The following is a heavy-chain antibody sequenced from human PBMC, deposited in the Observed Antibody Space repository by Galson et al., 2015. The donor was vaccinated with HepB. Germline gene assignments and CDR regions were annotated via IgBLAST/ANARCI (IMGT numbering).Heavy chain of an antibody. V-gene: IGHV3-48*04. CDR3: ARDRGKYGWPGDY. J-gene: IGHJ4*02. Sequence: SLRLSCAVSGFDFSTFSMSWVRQAPGKGLEWISYISPRGDITNYSDSVKGRFIFSRDNAKNSLHLEMNSLRAEDTAVYYCARDRGKYGWPGDYWGQGTLVTVSS. D-gene: IGHD6-19*01. CDR1: GFDFSTFS. CDR2: ISPRGDIT.